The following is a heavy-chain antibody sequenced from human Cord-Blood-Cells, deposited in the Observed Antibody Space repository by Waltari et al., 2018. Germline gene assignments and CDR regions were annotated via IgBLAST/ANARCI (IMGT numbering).Heavy chain of an antibody. D-gene: IGHD2-15*01. CDR1: GYTFTGYY. CDR3: ARDPAKYCSGGSCYGWFDP. CDR2: INPNSGGT. J-gene: IGHJ5*02. Sequence: QVQLVQSGAEVKKPGASVKVSCKASGYTFTGYYMHWVRQAPGQGLEWMGRINPNSGGTNYAQKFQGRVTMTRDTSISTAYMALSRLRSDDTAVYYCARDPAKYCSGGSCYGWFDPWGQGTLVTVSS. V-gene: IGHV1-2*06.